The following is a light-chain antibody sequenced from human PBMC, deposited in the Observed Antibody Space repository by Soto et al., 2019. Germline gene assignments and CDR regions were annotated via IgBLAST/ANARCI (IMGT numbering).Light chain of an antibody. Sequence: TQSPSTLSASPGERATLSCSASQSVSSTSLAWYQQKPGQAPRLLIYGASSRATAIPDRFSGSGSGTDFTLTISRLEPEDFAIYYCQQYGIFPITFGQGTRLEIK. CDR2: GAS. CDR3: QQYGIFPIT. CDR1: QSVSSTS. V-gene: IGKV3-20*01. J-gene: IGKJ5*01.